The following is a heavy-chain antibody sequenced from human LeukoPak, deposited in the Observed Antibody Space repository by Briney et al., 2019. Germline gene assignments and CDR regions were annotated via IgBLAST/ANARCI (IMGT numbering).Heavy chain of an antibody. D-gene: IGHD4-17*01. CDR3: AKDTDYGDYYYGMDV. V-gene: IGHV3-43D*04. Sequence: GGSLRLSCAASGFSFDDHAMHWVRQAPGKGLEWVSLISWDGGSTYYADSVKGRFTISRDNSKNSLYLQMNSLRAEDTALYYCAKDTDYGDYYYGMDVWGKGTTVTVSS. CDR1: GFSFDDHA. J-gene: IGHJ6*04. CDR2: ISWDGGST.